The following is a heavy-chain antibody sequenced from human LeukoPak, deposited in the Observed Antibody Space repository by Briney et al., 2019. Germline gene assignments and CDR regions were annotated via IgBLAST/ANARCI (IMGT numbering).Heavy chain of an antibody. V-gene: IGHV3-21*01. D-gene: IGHD6-13*01. CDR1: GFTFSSYS. CDR3: ARGYSSSWYVDY. J-gene: IGHJ4*02. CDR2: ISSSSSYI. Sequence: GGSLRLSRAASGFTFSSYSMNWVRQAPGKGLEWVSSISSSSSYIYYADSVKGRFTISRDNAKNSLYLQMNSLRAEDTAVYYCARGYSSSWYVDYWGQGTLVTISS.